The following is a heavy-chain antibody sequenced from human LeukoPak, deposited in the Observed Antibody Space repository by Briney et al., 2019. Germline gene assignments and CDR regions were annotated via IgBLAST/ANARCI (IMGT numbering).Heavy chain of an antibody. V-gene: IGHV3-30*02. D-gene: IGHD1-26*01. J-gene: IGHJ6*03. CDR1: GFTFTTYA. CDR2: IQYDGNTK. Sequence: PGGSLRLSCVASGFTFTTYAMHWVRQAPGKGLEWVAFIQYDGNTKYYVDSVKGRFTISRDTSKNTVFLQMSSLRADDTPVYYCAKGGGTYSYFYYRDVGGKGTRVTVSS. CDR3: AKGGGTYSYFYYRDV.